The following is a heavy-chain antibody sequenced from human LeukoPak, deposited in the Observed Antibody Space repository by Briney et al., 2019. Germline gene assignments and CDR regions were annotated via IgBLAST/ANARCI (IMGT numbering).Heavy chain of an antibody. J-gene: IGHJ4*02. V-gene: IGHV4-59*08. D-gene: IGHD4-11*01. CDR3: ARVDYTMPDY. CDR2: IYYSGST. CDR1: GGSISSYY. Sequence: SETLSLTCTVSGGSISSYYWSWIRQPPGKGLEWIGYIYYSGSTNYNPSLKSRVTISVGTSKNQFSLKLSSVTAADTAVYYCARVDYTMPDYWGQGTLVTVSS.